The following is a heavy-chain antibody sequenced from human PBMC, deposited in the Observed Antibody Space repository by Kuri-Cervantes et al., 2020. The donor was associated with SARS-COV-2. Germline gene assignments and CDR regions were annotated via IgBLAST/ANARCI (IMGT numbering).Heavy chain of an antibody. V-gene: IGHV4-39*01. D-gene: IGHD2-2*01. CDR2: IYYSGST. J-gene: IGHJ4*02. CDR1: GGSISSSSYY. Sequence: SETLSLTCTVSGGSISSSSYYWGWIRQPPGKGLEWIGSIYYSGSTYYNPSLKSRVTISVDTSKNQFSLKLSSVTAADTAVYYCARQGTIVVVPAALKTYFGYWGQGTLVTVSS. CDR3: ARQGTIVVVPAALKTYFGY.